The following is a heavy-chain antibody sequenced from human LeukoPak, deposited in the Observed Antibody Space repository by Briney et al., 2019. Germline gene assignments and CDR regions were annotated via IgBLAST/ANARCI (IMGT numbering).Heavy chain of an antibody. CDR2: IWYDGSNK. CDR1: GFTFSSYG. D-gene: IGHD2-2*01. Sequence: GGSLRLSCAASGFTFSSYGMHWVRQAPGKGLEWVAVIWYDGSNKYYADSVKGRSTISRDNSKNTLYLQMNSLRAEDTAVYYCARDTYCSSTSCYSLFDYWGQGTLVTVSS. V-gene: IGHV3-33*01. J-gene: IGHJ4*02. CDR3: ARDTYCSSTSCYSLFDY.